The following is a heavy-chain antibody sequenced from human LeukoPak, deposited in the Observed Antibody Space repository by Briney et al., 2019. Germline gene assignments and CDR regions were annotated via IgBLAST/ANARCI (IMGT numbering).Heavy chain of an antibody. CDR1: GDSMRSYF. CDR3: ARDPSPGATVPWCFDL. J-gene: IGHJ2*01. V-gene: IGHV4-59*12. Sequence: SETLSLTCTVSGDSMRSYFWSWIRQPPGKGLEWIGYIYYSGAINYNPFLKSRVTISVDTSKNQFCLKLSSVTAADTAVYYCARDPSPGATVPWCFDLWGRGTLVTVSS. D-gene: IGHD1-26*01. CDR2: IYYSGAI.